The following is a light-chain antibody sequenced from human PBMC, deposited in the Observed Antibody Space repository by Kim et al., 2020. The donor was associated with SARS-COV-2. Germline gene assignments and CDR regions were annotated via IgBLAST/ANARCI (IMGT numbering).Light chain of an antibody. J-gene: IGKJ3*01. Sequence: ASVEDKVTSTCRTTQSISSHLNWYQQKPGRAPKLLISAASTLQGGVPSRFSGSGSETDFTLTISSLQPEDFATYFCQQSYITPFTFGPGTNVDIK. CDR1: QSISSH. CDR3: QQSYITPFT. CDR2: AAS. V-gene: IGKV1-39*01.